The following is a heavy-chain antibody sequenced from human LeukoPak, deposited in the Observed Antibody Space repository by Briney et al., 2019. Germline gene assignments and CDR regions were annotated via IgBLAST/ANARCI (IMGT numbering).Heavy chain of an antibody. CDR1: GFTFNTYT. D-gene: IGHD3-10*01. Sequence: GGSLRLSCAASGFTFNTYTMNWVRQAPGKGLEWVSYISGSSGIIDYADSVRGRFTISRDNAKNSLYLQMNSLRSEDAAVYYCAAYYGSGNDLDYWGQGTLVTVSS. J-gene: IGHJ4*02. V-gene: IGHV3-48*01. CDR3: AAYYGSGNDLDY. CDR2: ISGSSGII.